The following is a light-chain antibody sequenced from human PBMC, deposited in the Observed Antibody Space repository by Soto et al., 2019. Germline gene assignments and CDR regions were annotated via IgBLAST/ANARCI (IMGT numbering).Light chain of an antibody. CDR1: QSVRSN. V-gene: IGKV3-20*01. CDR3: QQYGSSPTT. CDR2: GAS. J-gene: IGKJ1*01. Sequence: IVMTQSPATLSVSPGERVTLSCRASQSVRSNLVWYQQRPGQAPRLLIYGASSRATGIPDRFSGSGSGTDFTLTISRLEPEDFAVYYCQQYGSSPTTFGQGTKVDIK.